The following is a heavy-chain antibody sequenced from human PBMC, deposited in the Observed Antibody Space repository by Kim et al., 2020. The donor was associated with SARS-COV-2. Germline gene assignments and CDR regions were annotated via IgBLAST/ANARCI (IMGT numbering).Heavy chain of an antibody. D-gene: IGHD2-8*01. Sequence: SETLSLTCTVSGGSISSSSYYWGWIRQPPGKGLEWIGSIYYSGSTYYNPSLKSRVTISVDTSKNQFSLKLSSVTAADTAVYYCARARGIVLMVYEYPLNWFDPWGQGTLVTVSS. J-gene: IGHJ5*02. CDR3: ARARGIVLMVYEYPLNWFDP. CDR2: IYYSGST. CDR1: GGSISSSSYY. V-gene: IGHV4-39*07.